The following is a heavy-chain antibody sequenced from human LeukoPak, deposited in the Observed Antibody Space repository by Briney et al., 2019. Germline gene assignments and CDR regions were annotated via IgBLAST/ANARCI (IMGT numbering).Heavy chain of an antibody. CDR2: IYYSGST. V-gene: IGHV4-39*01. CDR3: ARYAGYCSSTSCYFGIDY. D-gene: IGHD2-2*01. J-gene: IGHJ4*02. CDR1: GGSISSSSYY. Sequence: SETLSLTCTVSGGSISSSSYYWGWIRQPPGTGLEWIGSIYYSGSTYYNPSLKSRVTISVDTSKNQFSLKLSSVTAADTAVYYCARYAGYCSSTSCYFGIDYWGQGTLVTVSS.